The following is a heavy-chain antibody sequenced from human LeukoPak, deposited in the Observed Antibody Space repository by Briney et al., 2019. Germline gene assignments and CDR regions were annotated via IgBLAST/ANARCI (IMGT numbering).Heavy chain of an antibody. J-gene: IGHJ4*02. CDR3: ARGYSGSYLGGDYFDY. CDR1: GYTFTSYG. Sequence: GASVKVSCKASGYTFTSYGISWLRQAPGQGLEWMGWISAYNGNTNYAQKLQGRVTMTTDTSTSTAYMELRSLRSDDTAVYYCARGYSGSYLGGDYFDYWGQGTLVTVSS. V-gene: IGHV1-18*01. D-gene: IGHD1-26*01. CDR2: ISAYNGNT.